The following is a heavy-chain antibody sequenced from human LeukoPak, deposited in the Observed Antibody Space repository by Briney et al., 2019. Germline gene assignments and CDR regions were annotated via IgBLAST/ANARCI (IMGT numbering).Heavy chain of an antibody. Sequence: GGSLRLSCAASGFTFRNYAMSWVRQAPGKGLEWVSVIYSGGSTYYADSVKGRFTISRDNSKNTLYLQMNSLRAEDTAVYYCAREAVTRNYFDYWGQGTLVTVSS. J-gene: IGHJ4*02. CDR2: IYSGGST. CDR1: GFTFRNYA. V-gene: IGHV3-53*01. CDR3: AREAVTRNYFDY. D-gene: IGHD4-17*01.